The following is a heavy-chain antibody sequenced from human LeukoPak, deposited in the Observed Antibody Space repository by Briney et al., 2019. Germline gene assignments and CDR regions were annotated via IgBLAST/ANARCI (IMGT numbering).Heavy chain of an antibody. V-gene: IGHV3-30*02. D-gene: IGHD3-22*01. CDR1: GFTFSSFG. CDR2: IRFDGSHQ. CDR3: AKEDPYYYDSSGCLSY. J-gene: IGHJ4*02. Sequence: AGGSLRLSCAASGFTFSSFGMHWVRQPPGKGLEWVAFIRFDGSHQYYADSVKGRFTISRDNSKNTLYLQMNSLRAEDTAVYYCAKEDPYYYDSSGCLSYWGQGTLVTVSS.